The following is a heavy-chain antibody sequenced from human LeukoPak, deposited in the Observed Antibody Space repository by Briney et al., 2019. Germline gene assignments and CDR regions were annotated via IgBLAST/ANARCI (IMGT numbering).Heavy chain of an antibody. J-gene: IGHJ3*02. D-gene: IGHD3-22*01. V-gene: IGHV3-23*01. CDR2: ISGSGGST. CDR1: GFTFSSYA. CDR3: AKDYYDSSGYYPDAFDI. Sequence: PGGSLRLSCAASGFTFSSYAMSWVRQAPGKGLEWVSAISGSGGSTYYAGSVKGRFTISRDNSKNTLYLQMNSLRAEDTAVYYCAKDYYDSSGYYPDAFDIWGQGTMVTVSS.